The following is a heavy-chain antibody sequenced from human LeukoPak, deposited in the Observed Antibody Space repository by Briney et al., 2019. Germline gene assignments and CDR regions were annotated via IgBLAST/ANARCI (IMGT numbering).Heavy chain of an antibody. CDR3: ARNRPPYSGSYSGFDY. D-gene: IGHD1-26*01. V-gene: IGHV3-30-3*01. J-gene: IGHJ4*02. Sequence: PGGSLRLSCAASGLTFSTYAMHWVRQAPGKGLEWVALISYDGSNEFYADSVKGRFTISRDNSKNTVYLLMNSLRGADTALYYCARNRPPYSGSYSGFDYWGQGTLVTVSS. CDR1: GLTFSTYA. CDR2: ISYDGSNE.